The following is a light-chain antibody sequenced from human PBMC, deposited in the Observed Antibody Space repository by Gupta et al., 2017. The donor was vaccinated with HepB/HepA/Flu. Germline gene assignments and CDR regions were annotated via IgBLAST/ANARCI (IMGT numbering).Light chain of an antibody. J-gene: IGLJ1*01. CDR3: CAEYDSRIGCV. V-gene: IGLV1-47*02. CDR2: NDN. Sequence: VLTQTPSASGPPGQRVTISCSVSSSHIGNDNAYWYQHLPATAPKLLMYNDNQRPSGAPDRFSGSKYATTAAVAISRLLAEDDADYYCCAEYDSRIGCVFGVGTKFTVL. CDR1: SSHIGNDN.